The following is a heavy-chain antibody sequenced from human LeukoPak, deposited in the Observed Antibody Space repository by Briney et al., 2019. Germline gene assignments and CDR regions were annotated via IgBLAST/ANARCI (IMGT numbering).Heavy chain of an antibody. D-gene: IGHD3-9*01. J-gene: IGHJ4*02. CDR3: ARVGRYYDILG. CDR1: GFTFSSYS. Sequence: PGGSLKLSCAASGFTFSSYSMNWVRQAPWKGLEWVSYISSSSSTIYYADSVKGRFTISRDNAKNSLYLQMNSLRAEDTAVYYCARVGRYYDILGWGQGTLVTVSS. V-gene: IGHV3-48*01. CDR2: ISSSSSTI.